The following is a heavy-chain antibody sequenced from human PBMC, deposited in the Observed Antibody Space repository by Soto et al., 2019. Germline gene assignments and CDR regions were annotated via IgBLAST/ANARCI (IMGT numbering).Heavy chain of an antibody. D-gene: IGHD3-9*01. J-gene: IGHJ4*02. V-gene: IGHV3-9*01. Sequence: EVQLVESGGGLVQPGRSLRLSCAASGFTFDDYATHWVRQVPGKGLEWVSGISWNSRRVGYADSVKGRFTISRDNAKNSLYLQMNSLESEDTALYYCVTSEYYDILTGPGDWGQGTLVTVSS. CDR3: VTSEYYDILTGPGD. CDR1: GFTFDDYA. CDR2: ISWNSRRV.